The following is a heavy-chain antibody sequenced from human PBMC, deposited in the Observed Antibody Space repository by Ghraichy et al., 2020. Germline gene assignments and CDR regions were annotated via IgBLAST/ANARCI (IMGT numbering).Heavy chain of an antibody. Sequence: GGSLRLSCAASGFTFSSSAMHWVRQAPGKGLEWVAFISYDGSNKYYADSVKGRFTISRDNSKNTLYLQMNSLRAEDTAVYYCVKDRNREYSFDYWGQGTLVTVSS. V-gene: IGHV3-30*18. D-gene: IGHD5-18*01. CDR2: ISYDGSNK. J-gene: IGHJ4*02. CDR1: GFTFSSSA. CDR3: VKDRNREYSFDY.